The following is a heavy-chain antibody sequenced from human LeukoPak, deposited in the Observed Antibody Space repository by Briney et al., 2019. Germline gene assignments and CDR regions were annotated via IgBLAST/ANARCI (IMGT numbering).Heavy chain of an antibody. CDR1: GGSFSGYY. Sequence: SETLSLTCAVYGGSFSGYYWSWIRQPPGKGLEWIGEINHSGSTNYNPSLKSRVTISVDTSKNQFSLKLSSVTAADTAVYYCARHSRLYYCSSTSCPHPFDYWGQGTLVTVSS. J-gene: IGHJ4*02. V-gene: IGHV4-34*01. CDR2: INHSGST. D-gene: IGHD2-2*01. CDR3: ARHSRLYYCSSTSCPHPFDY.